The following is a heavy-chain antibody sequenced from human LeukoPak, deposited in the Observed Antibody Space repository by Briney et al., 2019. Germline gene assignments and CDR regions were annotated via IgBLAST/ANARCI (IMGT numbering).Heavy chain of an antibody. CDR3: ARGSRQDYDFWSDYWWFDP. CDR1: GGSISSSNW. V-gene: IGHV4-4*02. CDR2: IDYSGRT. Sequence: PSETLSLTCAVSGGSISSSNWWSWVRQPPGKGLEWIGSIDYSGRTYYNPSLKSRVTISVDTSKNQFSLKLSSVTAADTAVYYCARGSRQDYDFWSDYWWFDPWGQGTLVTVSS. J-gene: IGHJ5*02. D-gene: IGHD3-3*01.